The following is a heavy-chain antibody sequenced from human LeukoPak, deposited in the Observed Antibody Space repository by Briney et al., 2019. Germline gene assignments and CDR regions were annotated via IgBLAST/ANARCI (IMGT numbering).Heavy chain of an antibody. J-gene: IGHJ5*02. CDR2: ISSSSSYI. CDR1: GFTFSSYS. D-gene: IGHD2-2*01. CDR3: ARESLYCSSTSCALNNWFDP. Sequence: GGSLRLSCAASGFTFSSYSMNWVRQAPGKGLDWVSSISSSSSYIYYADSVKGRFTISRDNAKNSLYLQMDSLRAEDTAVYYCARESLYCSSTSCALNNWFDPWGQGTLVTVSS. V-gene: IGHV3-21*01.